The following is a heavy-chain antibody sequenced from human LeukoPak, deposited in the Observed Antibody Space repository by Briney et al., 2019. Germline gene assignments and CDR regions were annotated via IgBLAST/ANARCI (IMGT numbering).Heavy chain of an antibody. Sequence: GGSLRLSCAASGFTFSIYWMHWVRQPPGKGLVWVPRINSDESSTSYADSVKGRFTISRDNAKNTLYLQMNSLRVEDTALYYCARDAPGNTALDYWGQGSLVTVSS. CDR3: ARDAPGNTALDY. J-gene: IGHJ4*02. D-gene: IGHD5-18*01. V-gene: IGHV3-74*01. CDR2: INSDESST. CDR1: GFTFSIYW.